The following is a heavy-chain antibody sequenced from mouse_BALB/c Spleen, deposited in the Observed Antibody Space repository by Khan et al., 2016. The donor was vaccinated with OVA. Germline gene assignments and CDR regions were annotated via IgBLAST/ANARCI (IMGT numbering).Heavy chain of an antibody. CDR3: TRFGYRFAY. V-gene: IGHV1-5*01. Sequence: EVQLQQSGTVLARPGTSVKMSCKASGYTFTSYWMHWVKQRPGQGLEWIGAIYPGNSDTSYNQKFKGKAKLTAVTSTSTAHMERSSLTNEDSAVYYCTRFGYRFAYWGQGTLVTVSA. CDR2: IYPGNSDT. CDR1: GYTFTSYW. D-gene: IGHD2-2*01. J-gene: IGHJ3*01.